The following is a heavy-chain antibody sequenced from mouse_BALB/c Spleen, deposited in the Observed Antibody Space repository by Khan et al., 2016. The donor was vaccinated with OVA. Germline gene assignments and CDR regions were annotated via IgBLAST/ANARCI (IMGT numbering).Heavy chain of an antibody. V-gene: IGHV4-1*02. CDR1: GFDFSRYW. J-gene: IGHJ4*01. CDR2: INPDSSTI. Sequence: EVQLQESGGGLVQPGGSPKLSCAASGFDFSRYWMSWVRQAPGKGLEWIGEINPDSSTINYTPSLKDKFVISRDNAKNTLYLQMIKVRSEDTALYYCVRQLSDAMDYWGQGTSVTVSS. D-gene: IGHD1-3*01. CDR3: VRQLSDAMDY.